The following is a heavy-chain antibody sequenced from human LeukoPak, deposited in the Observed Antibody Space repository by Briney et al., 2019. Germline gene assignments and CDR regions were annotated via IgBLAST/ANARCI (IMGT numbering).Heavy chain of an antibody. J-gene: IGHJ4*02. V-gene: IGHV3-74*01. Sequence: PGGSLRLSCAASGFTFSSXXMHWVRQAPGKGLXXXSRINSDGSSTSYADSVKGRFTISRDNAKNTLYLQMNGLRAEDTAVHYCARVGGSGWAHFDYWGQGALVTVSS. D-gene: IGHD6-19*01. CDR2: INSDGSST. CDR3: ARVGGSGWAHFDY. CDR1: GFTFSSXX.